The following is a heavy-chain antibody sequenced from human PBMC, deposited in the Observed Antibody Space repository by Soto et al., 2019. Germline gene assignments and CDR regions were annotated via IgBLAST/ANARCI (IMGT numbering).Heavy chain of an antibody. D-gene: IGHD3-22*01. Sequence: GASVKVSCKASGGTCSTYGIGWVLQAPGQGLEWMGGIIPMFGSTKYAQKFQDRVTITADESTNTLYMELSSLRSEDTAVYYCARGTFYYDSSGYRHFDYWGQGTLVTVSS. V-gene: IGHV1-69*13. J-gene: IGHJ4*02. CDR3: ARGTFYYDSSGYRHFDY. CDR2: IIPMFGST. CDR1: GGTCSTYG.